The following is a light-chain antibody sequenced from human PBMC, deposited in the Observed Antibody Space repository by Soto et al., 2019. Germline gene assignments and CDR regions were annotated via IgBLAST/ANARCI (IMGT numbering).Light chain of an antibody. J-gene: IGLJ3*02. CDR3: AAWDDSLNGGV. V-gene: IGLV1-44*01. CDR2: SNN. Sequence: QSVLTQPPSASGTPGQRVTISCSGSSSNIGSNTVNWYQQLPGTAPNLLIYSNNQRPSVVPDRFSGSKSGTSASLAISGLQSEDEADYYCAAWDDSLNGGVFGGGTKLTVL. CDR1: SSNIGSNT.